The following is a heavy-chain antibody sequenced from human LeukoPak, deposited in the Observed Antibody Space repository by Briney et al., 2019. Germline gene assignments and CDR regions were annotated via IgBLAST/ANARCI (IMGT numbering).Heavy chain of an antibody. CDR1: GFTFSRYW. CDR3: ASESRGVSGSYEIDY. Sequence: GGSLRLSCAASGFTFSRYWLTWVRQAPGKGLEWVANIKQDGSQKYYVDSVKGRFTISRDNAKNSLYLQMNSLRAEDTAVYYCASESRGVSGSYEIDYWGQGTLVTVSS. V-gene: IGHV3-7*01. D-gene: IGHD3-16*01. J-gene: IGHJ4*02. CDR2: IKQDGSQK.